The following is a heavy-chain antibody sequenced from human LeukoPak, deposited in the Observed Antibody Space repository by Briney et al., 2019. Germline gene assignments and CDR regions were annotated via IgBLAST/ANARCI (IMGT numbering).Heavy chain of an antibody. V-gene: IGHV3-21*01. J-gene: IGHJ5*02. CDR2: ISSSSSYI. Sequence: PGGSLRLSCAASGFTFSSYSMNWVRQAPGKGLEWVSSISSSSSYIYYADSVKGRFTISRDNAKNSLYLQMNSLRAEDTAVYYCARDLTTEGWFDPWGQGTLVTVSS. D-gene: IGHD4-17*01. CDR1: GFTFSSYS. CDR3: ARDLTTEGWFDP.